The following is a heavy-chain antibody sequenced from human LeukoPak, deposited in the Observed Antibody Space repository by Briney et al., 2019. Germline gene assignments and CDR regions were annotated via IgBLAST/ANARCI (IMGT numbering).Heavy chain of an antibody. CDR1: GFTFDDYA. J-gene: IGHJ4*02. CDR3: AKAPGYCSSTSCYPIDY. V-gene: IGHV3-9*01. CDR2: ISWNSGSI. Sequence: GRSLRLSCAASGFTFDDYAMHWVRQAPGKGLEWVSGISWNSGSIGYADSVKGRFTISRDNAKNSLYLQMNSPRAEDTALYYCAKAPGYCSSTSCYPIDYWGQGTLVTVSS. D-gene: IGHD2-2*01.